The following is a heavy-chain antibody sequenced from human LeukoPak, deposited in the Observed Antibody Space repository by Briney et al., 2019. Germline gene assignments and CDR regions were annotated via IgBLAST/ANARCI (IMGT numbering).Heavy chain of an antibody. V-gene: IGHV3-21*01. CDR1: GFSFDDYG. CDR3: ARGGYGDYAPNYYYYYYYMDV. J-gene: IGHJ6*03. Sequence: PGGSLRLSCAASGFSFDDYGMSWVRQAPGKGLEWVSSISSSSSYIYYADSVKGRFTISRDNAKNSLYLQMNSLRAEDTAVYYCARGGYGDYAPNYYYYYYYMDVWGKGTTVTVSS. D-gene: IGHD4-17*01. CDR2: ISSSSSYI.